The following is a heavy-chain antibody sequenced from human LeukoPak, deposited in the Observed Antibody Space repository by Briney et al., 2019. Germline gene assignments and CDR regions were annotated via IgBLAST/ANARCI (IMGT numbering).Heavy chain of an antibody. CDR2: IYYSGST. CDR1: GGSISSGGYY. J-gene: IGHJ4*02. CDR3: ARVSPVDTAMAYYFDY. Sequence: SEALSLTCTVSGGSISSGGYYWSWIRQHPGKGLEWIGYIYYSGSTYYNPSLKSRVTISVDTSKNQFSLKLTSVTAADTAVYYCARVSPVDTAMAYYFDYWGQGTLVTVSS. D-gene: IGHD5-18*01. V-gene: IGHV4-31*03.